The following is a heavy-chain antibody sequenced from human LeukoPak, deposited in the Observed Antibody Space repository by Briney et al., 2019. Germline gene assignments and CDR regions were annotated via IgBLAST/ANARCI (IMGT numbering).Heavy chain of an antibody. CDR1: GLTFTSYA. V-gene: IGHV3-30*01. CDR2: ISYDGSNK. D-gene: IGHD1-26*01. CDR3: ARGPGPIAGAKNAFDI. J-gene: IGHJ3*02. Sequence: GGSLRLSCAASGLTFTSYAMHWVRQAPGKGLEWVAVISYDGSNKYYADSVKGRFTISGDKSKNTLYLQLNSRRPEDTAVYYCARGPGPIAGAKNAFDIWGQGTLVTVAS.